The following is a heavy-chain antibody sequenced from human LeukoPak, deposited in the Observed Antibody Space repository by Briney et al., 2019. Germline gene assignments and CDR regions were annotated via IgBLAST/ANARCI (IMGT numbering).Heavy chain of an antibody. V-gene: IGHV4-39*01. CDR2: IYYSGST. CDR3: ARLRLSYGDYDDY. J-gene: IGHJ4*02. D-gene: IGHD4-17*01. Sequence: PSETLSLTCTVSGGSISSSSYYWGWIRQPPGKGLEWIGSIYYSGSTYYNPSLKSRVTISVDTSKNQFSLKLSSVTAADTAVYYCARLRLSYGDYDDYWGQGTLVTVSS. CDR1: GGSISSSSYY.